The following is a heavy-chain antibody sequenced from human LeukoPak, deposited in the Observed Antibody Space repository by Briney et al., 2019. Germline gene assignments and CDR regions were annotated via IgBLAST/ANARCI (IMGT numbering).Heavy chain of an antibody. D-gene: IGHD3-10*01. Sequence: GGSLRLSCAAPGFTFSGYWMSWVRQAPGKGLEWVANIKQDGSEKYYVDSVKGRFTISRDNAKNSLYLQMNSLRAEHTAVYYCAREIPLGNYYGSGSYYPYFDYWGQGTLVTVSS. J-gene: IGHJ4*02. CDR2: IKQDGSEK. V-gene: IGHV3-7*03. CDR3: AREIPLGNYYGSGSYYPYFDY. CDR1: GFTFSGYW.